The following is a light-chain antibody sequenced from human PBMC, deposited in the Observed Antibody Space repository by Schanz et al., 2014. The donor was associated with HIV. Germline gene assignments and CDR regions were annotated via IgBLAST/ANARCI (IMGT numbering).Light chain of an antibody. Sequence: IVMTQSPATLSLSPGERATLSCRASQSVSSNLAWYQHKPGQAPRLLIYGVSSRATGIPDRFSGSGSGTDFTLTISRLEPEDFATYYCQQCVTYPYTFGQGTTLDIK. CDR1: QSVSSN. CDR3: QQCVTYPYT. CDR2: GVS. V-gene: IGKV3D-15*01. J-gene: IGKJ2*01.